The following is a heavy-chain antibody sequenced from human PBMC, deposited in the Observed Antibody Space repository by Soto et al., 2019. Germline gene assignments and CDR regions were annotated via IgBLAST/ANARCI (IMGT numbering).Heavy chain of an antibody. Sequence: ETLSLTCTVSGGSVSSGSYYWSWIRQPPGKGLEWIGYIYYSGSTNYNPSLKSRVTISVDTSKNQFSLKLSSVTAADTAVYYCARSPHIQLWSYPSDYWGQGTLVTVSS. D-gene: IGHD5-18*01. CDR2: IYYSGST. V-gene: IGHV4-61*01. J-gene: IGHJ4*02. CDR1: GGSVSSGSYY. CDR3: ARSPHIQLWSYPSDY.